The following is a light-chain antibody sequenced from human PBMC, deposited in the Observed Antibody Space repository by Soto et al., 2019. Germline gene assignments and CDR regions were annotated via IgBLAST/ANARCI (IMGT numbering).Light chain of an antibody. V-gene: IGKV3D-20*02. CDR3: QQRSNWPPV. CDR1: QSVSSSY. J-gene: IGKJ2*01. CDR2: GAS. Sequence: EIVLTQSPGTLSLSPGERATLSCRASQSVSSSYLAWYQQKPGQAPRLLIYGASSRATGIPDRFSGSGSGTDFTLTISRLEPEDFAVYYCQQRSNWPPVFGQGTKLEIK.